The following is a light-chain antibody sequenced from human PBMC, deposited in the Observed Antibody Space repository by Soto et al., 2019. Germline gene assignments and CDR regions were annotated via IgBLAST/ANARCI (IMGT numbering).Light chain of an antibody. Sequence: QSVLTQPASVSGSPGQSITISCTGTTNDVGGYNYVSWYQQHPGNAPKLLIFEVSSRPSGVSNRFSGSKSGNTASLTISALQAEDAADYFCNSYTRSTSCPYVSGTGTKGTVL. CDR1: TNDVGGYNY. CDR2: EVS. CDR3: NSYTRSTSCPYV. V-gene: IGLV2-14*01. J-gene: IGLJ1*01.